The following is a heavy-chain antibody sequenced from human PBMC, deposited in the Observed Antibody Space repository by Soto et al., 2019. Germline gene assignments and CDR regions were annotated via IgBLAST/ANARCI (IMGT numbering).Heavy chain of an antibody. Sequence: QVQLVQSGAEVKKPGASVKVSCKASGYTFTSYGVSWVRQAPGQGLEWMGWISAYNGNTNYAEKLQGRGTMTTDTPTSTAYMELRSLRSDDTAVYYCARLDYGLNYYYYYMDVWGKGTTVTVSS. CDR3: ARLDYGLNYYYYYMDV. CDR1: GYTFTSYG. CDR2: ISAYNGNT. D-gene: IGHD4-17*01. J-gene: IGHJ6*03. V-gene: IGHV1-18*01.